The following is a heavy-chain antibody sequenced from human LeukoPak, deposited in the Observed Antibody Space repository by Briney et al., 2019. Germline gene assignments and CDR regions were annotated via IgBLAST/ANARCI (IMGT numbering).Heavy chain of an antibody. CDR3: AKGLTPDY. CDR1: GFTFSNYA. D-gene: IGHD5-12*01. V-gene: IGHV3-23*01. CDR2: ISDSGGTT. J-gene: IGHJ4*02. Sequence: GGSLRLSCAASGFTFSNYAMTWARQAPGKGLEWVSGISDSGGTTYHADSAKGRFTISRDNAKNTLYLEMSSLRAEDTAVYYCAKGLTPDYWGQGTLVTVSS.